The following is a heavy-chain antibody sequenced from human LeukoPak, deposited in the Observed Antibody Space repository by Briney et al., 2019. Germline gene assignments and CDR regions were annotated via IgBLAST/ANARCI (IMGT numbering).Heavy chain of an antibody. CDR2: IKSKTDGGTT. D-gene: IGHD3-3*01. Sequence: GGSLRLSCAAPGFTFSNAWMNWVRQAPGKGLEWVGRIKSKTDGGTTDYAAPVKGRFTISRDDSKNTLYLQMNSLKTEDTAVYYCTLEWYYDFWSGFFSPYGMDVWGQGTTVTVSS. J-gene: IGHJ6*02. CDR3: TLEWYYDFWSGFFSPYGMDV. V-gene: IGHV3-15*07. CDR1: GFTFSNAW.